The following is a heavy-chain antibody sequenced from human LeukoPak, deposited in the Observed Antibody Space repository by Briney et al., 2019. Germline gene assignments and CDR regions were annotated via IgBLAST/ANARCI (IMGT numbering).Heavy chain of an antibody. Sequence: PGGSLRLSCATSGFTLSSYSMNWVRQAPGKGLEWVSYISSGSTTIYYADSVKGRLTISRDNAKNSLYLQMNSLRAEDTAVYYCARDAEQWLVRVYYFDYWGQGTLVTVSS. CDR2: ISSGSTTI. D-gene: IGHD6-19*01. V-gene: IGHV3-48*01. J-gene: IGHJ4*02. CDR3: ARDAEQWLVRVYYFDY. CDR1: GFTLSSYS.